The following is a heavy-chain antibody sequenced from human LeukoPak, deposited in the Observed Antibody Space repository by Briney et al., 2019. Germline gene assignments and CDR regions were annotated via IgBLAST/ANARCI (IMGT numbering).Heavy chain of an antibody. CDR1: GFTVSNHH. Sequence: GGSLRLSCGASGFTVSNHHMSWVRQAPGKGLEWVSSIDSSSSYMYYADSVKGRFTISRDNARNSLYLQMNSLRAEDTAVYYCARDLAYYYDSSYDWGQGTLVTVSS. V-gene: IGHV3-21*01. J-gene: IGHJ4*02. D-gene: IGHD3-22*01. CDR3: ARDLAYYYDSSYD. CDR2: IDSSSSYM.